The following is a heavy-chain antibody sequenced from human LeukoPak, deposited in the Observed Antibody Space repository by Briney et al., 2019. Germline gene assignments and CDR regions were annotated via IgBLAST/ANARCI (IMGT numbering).Heavy chain of an antibody. CDR1: GFTFSSYA. J-gene: IGHJ4*02. Sequence: GGSLRLSCAASGFTFSSYAMSWVRQAPGKGLEWVSAISGSGGSTYYADSVKGRFTISRDNSKNTLHLQMNSLRAEDTAVYYCAKRCYYDSSGYCLDYWGQGTLVTVSS. CDR3: AKRCYYDSSGYCLDY. V-gene: IGHV3-23*01. CDR2: ISGSGGST. D-gene: IGHD3-22*01.